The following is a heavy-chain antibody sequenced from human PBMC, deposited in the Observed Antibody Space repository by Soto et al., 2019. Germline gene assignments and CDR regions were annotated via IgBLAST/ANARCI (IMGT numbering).Heavy chain of an antibody. V-gene: IGHV4-4*02. Sequence: SETLSLTCAVSGGSVSSSNWWSWVRQPPGKGLEWIGEIYHSGSTNYNPSLKSRVTISVDKSKNQFSLKLSSVTAADTAVYYCARGCSSTSCPLLGMDVWGQGTTVTVSS. CDR3: ARGCSSTSCPLLGMDV. D-gene: IGHD2-2*01. CDR1: GGSVSSSNW. J-gene: IGHJ6*02. CDR2: IYHSGST.